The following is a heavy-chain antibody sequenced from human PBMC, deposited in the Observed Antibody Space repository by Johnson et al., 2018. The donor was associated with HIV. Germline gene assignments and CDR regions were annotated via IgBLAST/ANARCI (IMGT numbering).Heavy chain of an antibody. CDR1: GFRVGSNY. V-gene: IGHV3-53*01. Sequence: VKLVESGGALIQPGGSLRLSCAASGFRVGSNYMSWVRQAPGKGREWVSVIYTDDSTYYADSVKGRFTISRDNSKNTLYLQRNSLRAEDTAVYYCARAGTSGSYAFDFWGQGTMVTVSS. CDR3: ARAGTSGSYAFDF. CDR2: IYTDDST. D-gene: IGHD3-22*01. J-gene: IGHJ3*01.